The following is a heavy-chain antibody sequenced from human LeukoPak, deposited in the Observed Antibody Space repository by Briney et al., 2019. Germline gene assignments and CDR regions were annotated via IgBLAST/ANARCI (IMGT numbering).Heavy chain of an antibody. CDR3: AKQDDGYTD. J-gene: IGHJ4*02. V-gene: IGHV3-30*18. CDR1: GFTFSSYG. D-gene: IGHD5-24*01. Sequence: PGRSLRLSCAASGFTFSSYGMHWVRQAPGKGLEWVAVISYDGSNKYYADSVKGRFTISRDNSKNTLYLQMNSLRAEDTAVYYCAKQDDGYTDWGQGTLVTVSS. CDR2: ISYDGSNK.